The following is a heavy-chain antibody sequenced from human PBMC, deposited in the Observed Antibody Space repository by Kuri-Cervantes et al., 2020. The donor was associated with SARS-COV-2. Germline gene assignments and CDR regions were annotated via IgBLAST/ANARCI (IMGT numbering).Heavy chain of an antibody. CDR3: ARDNYGGGWFDP. V-gene: IGHV4-34*01. Sequence: SETLSLTCAVYGGSFSGYYWSWIRQPPGKGLEWIGEINHSGSTNYNPSLKSRVTISVDTSKNQFSLKLSSVTAADTAVYYCARDNYGGGWFDPWGQGTLVTVSS. CDR2: INHSGST. J-gene: IGHJ5*02. D-gene: IGHD4-17*01. CDR1: GGSFSGYY.